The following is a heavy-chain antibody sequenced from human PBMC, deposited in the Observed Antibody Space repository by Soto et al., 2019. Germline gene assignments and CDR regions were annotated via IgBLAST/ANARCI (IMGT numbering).Heavy chain of an antibody. CDR2: LSYDGVNK. CDR3: ARDRRHVEWLPRQIDY. J-gene: IGHJ4*02. Sequence: QVQLMESGGGVVQPGRSLRLSCAASGFTFKTYGIHWVRQVPGKGLQWVAALSYDGVNKFYADSVKGRFTISRDNSKNTVSLEMNNLRADDTAVYYCARDRRHVEWLPRQIDYWGQGTTVTVSS. D-gene: IGHD3-3*01. V-gene: IGHV3-30*03. CDR1: GFTFKTYG.